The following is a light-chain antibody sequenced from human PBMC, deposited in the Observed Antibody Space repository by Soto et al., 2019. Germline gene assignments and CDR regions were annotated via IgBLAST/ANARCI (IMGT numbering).Light chain of an antibody. Sequence: EIVLTQSPATLSLSPGERATLSCRASQSISSYLAWYQQKPGQAPRLLIYDASNRATGIPVRFSGSGSGTDFTLTIGSLEPEDFAVYYCQQRSNWITFGQGTRLEIK. CDR2: DAS. J-gene: IGKJ5*01. V-gene: IGKV3-11*01. CDR1: QSISSY. CDR3: QQRSNWIT.